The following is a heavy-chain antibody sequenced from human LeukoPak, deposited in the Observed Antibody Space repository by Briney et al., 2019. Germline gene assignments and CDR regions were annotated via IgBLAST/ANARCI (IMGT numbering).Heavy chain of an antibody. J-gene: IGHJ4*02. V-gene: IGHV1-24*01. CDR3: ATDPPSSGYYTGFDY. Sequence: SVTVSRQVSGYTLPELSMHWVRPAPAKELAWVGGFDPEDGETIYTQKFQGRGTMTEDTTTDTAYMELSSLRSEDTAVYYCATDPPSSGYYTGFDYWGQGTLVTVSS. CDR2: FDPEDGET. D-gene: IGHD3-22*01. CDR1: GYTLPELS.